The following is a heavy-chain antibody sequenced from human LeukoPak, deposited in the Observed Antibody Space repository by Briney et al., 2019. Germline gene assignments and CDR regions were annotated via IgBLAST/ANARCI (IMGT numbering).Heavy chain of an antibody. V-gene: IGHV4-61*02. D-gene: IGHD6-19*01. CDR2: IYTSGST. J-gene: IGHJ4*02. Sequence: SETLSLTCTVSGGSISSGSYYWSWIRQPAGKGLEWIGRIYTSGSTNYNPSLKSRVTISVDTSRSQFSLKLSSVTAADTAVYYCARRQGWYQGAPFDYWGQGTLVTVSS. CDR3: ARRQGWYQGAPFDY. CDR1: GGSISSGSYY.